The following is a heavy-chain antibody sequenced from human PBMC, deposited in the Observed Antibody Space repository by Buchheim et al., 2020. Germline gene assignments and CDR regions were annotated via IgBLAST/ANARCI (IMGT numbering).Heavy chain of an antibody. V-gene: IGHV4-34*01. D-gene: IGHD6-19*01. J-gene: IGHJ5*02. CDR2: INHSGST. CDR3: ARGRPPIAVAGTRWFDP. Sequence: QVQLQQWGAGLLKPSETLSLTCAVYGGSFSGYYWSWIRQPPGKGLEWIGEINHSGSTNYNPSLKSRVTISVDTSKNQFSLKLSSVTAADTAVYYCARGRPPIAVAGTRWFDPWGQGTL. CDR1: GGSFSGYY.